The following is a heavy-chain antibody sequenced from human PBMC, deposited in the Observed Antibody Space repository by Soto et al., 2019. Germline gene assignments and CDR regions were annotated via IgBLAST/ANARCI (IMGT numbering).Heavy chain of an antibody. J-gene: IGHJ6*02. D-gene: IGHD1-26*01. CDR2: IYPGDSDT. CDR3: ARRSGSYPSYRPDV. CDR1: GYSFISYW. V-gene: IGHV5-51*01. Sequence: GESLKISCNGSGYSFISYWIGWVRQMPGKCLEWMGIIYPGDSDTRYSPCFQGQVTISDDKPLGTAYLQWSRLKPSDTALYYCARRSGSYPSYRPDVWSQGTTHTAS.